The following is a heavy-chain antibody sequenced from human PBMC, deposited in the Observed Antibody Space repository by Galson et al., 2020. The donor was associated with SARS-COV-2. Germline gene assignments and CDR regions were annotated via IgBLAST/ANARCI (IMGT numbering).Heavy chain of an antibody. J-gene: IGHJ4*02. CDR2: LNTDGTKT. V-gene: IGHV3-74*01. CDR1: GFTFSNFW. CDR3: VSLSGG. D-gene: IGHD5-12*01. Sequence: GGSLRLSCAASGFTFSNFWMHWVRQVPGKGLVWVSSLNTDGTKTYYADSVKGRFTISRDNTRNTLYLQMNSLRDEDTAMYYCVSLSGGWGQGTLVTVSS.